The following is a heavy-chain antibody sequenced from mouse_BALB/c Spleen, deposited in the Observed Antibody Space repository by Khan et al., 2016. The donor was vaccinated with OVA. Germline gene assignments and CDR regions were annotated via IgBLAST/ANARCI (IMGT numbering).Heavy chain of an antibody. CDR3: ARRGVYGIFAY. J-gene: IGHJ3*01. D-gene: IGHD2-1*01. V-gene: IGHV1-7*01. CDR1: GYTFTTYW. Sequence: VQLQESGAELAKPGASVKMSCKASGYTFTTYWMHWVKQRPGQGLDWIGNINPSYGYTKYNQKFKDKATLTADKSSSTAYMQLNSLTSEDSAVYYCARRGVYGIFAYWGQGTLVTVSA. CDR2: INPSYGYT.